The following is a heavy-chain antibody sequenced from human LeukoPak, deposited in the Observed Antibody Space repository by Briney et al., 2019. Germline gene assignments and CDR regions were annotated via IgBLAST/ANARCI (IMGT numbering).Heavy chain of an antibody. Sequence: SVTVSCTASGGTFSSYAISWVRQAPGQGLEWMGGIIPIFATANYARKFQGRVTITADESTSTAFMELSSLRSEDTAVYYCARGNPRSLLPYYFDYWGQGTLVTVSS. V-gene: IGHV1-69*13. D-gene: IGHD3-3*01. CDR2: IIPIFATA. CDR1: GGTFSSYA. J-gene: IGHJ4*02. CDR3: ARGNPRSLLPYYFDY.